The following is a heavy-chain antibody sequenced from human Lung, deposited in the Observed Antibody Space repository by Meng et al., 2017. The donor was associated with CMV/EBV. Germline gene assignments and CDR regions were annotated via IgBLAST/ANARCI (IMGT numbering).Heavy chain of an antibody. V-gene: IGHV3-11*04. J-gene: IGHJ4*02. CDR3: ARARGGGGIVGATIDY. D-gene: IGHD1-26*01. CDR2: ISSSGSTI. CDR1: FTFSDYY. Sequence: FTFSDYYMGWFRQAPGKGLEWVSYISSSGSTIYYADSVKGRFTISRDNAKNSLYLQMNSLRAEDTAVYYCARARGGGGIVGATIDYWGQGTLVTVSS.